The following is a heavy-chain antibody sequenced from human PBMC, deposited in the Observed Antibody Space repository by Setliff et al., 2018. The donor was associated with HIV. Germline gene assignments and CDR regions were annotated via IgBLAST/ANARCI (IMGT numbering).Heavy chain of an antibody. V-gene: IGHV4-61*02. J-gene: IGHJ6*03. Sequence: SETLSLTCTVSGGSINSGAYLWAWIRQPAGKGLEWIGRIFRAGNATYNPSLKSRVTISVDTSKKHFSLRLTSVTAADTAVYFCARGVIETDYDYVDIYYYNYMDVWGKGTTVTVSS. D-gene: IGHD5-12*01. CDR1: GGSINSGAYL. CDR2: IFRAGNA. CDR3: ARGVIETDYDYVDIYYYNYMDV.